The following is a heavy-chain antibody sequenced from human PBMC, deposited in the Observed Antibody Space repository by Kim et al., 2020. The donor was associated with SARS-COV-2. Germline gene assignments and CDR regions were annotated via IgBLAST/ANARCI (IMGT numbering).Heavy chain of an antibody. D-gene: IGHD5-12*01. V-gene: IGHV3-33*01. CDR3: ARSTGYSGYDLVDY. CDR2: IWYDGSKK. Sequence: GGSLRLSCAASGFIFISYGMHWVRQAPGKGLEWVAVIWYDGSKKYYADSVKGRFTISRDNSKNTLYLQMNSLRAEDTAVYYCARSTGYSGYDLVDYWGQGTLVTVSS. J-gene: IGHJ4*02. CDR1: GFIFISYG.